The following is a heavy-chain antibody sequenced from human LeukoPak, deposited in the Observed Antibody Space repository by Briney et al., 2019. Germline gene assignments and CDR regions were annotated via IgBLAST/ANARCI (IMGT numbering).Heavy chain of an antibody. D-gene: IGHD6-19*01. CDR1: GGTFSSYA. CDR3: ARSLTYSSGWGY. V-gene: IGHV1-69*13. CDR2: IIPIFGTA. J-gene: IGHJ4*02. Sequence: SVKVSCKTSGGTFSSYAISWVRQAPGQGLEWMGGIIPIFGTANYAQKFQGRVTITADESTSTAYMELSSLRSEDTAVYYCARSLTYSSGWGYWGQGTLVTVSS.